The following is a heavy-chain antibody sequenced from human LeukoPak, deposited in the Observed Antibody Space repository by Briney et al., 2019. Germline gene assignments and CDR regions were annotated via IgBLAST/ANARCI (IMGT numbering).Heavy chain of an antibody. Sequence: SGTLSLTCAVYGGSFSGYYWSWIRQPPGKGLEWIGEINHSGSTNYNPSLKSRVTISVDTSKNQFSLKLSSVTAADTAVYYCARVADSSGWYGSNYFDYWGQGTLVTVSS. D-gene: IGHD6-19*01. CDR2: INHSGST. V-gene: IGHV4-34*01. J-gene: IGHJ4*02. CDR1: GGSFSGYY. CDR3: ARVADSSGWYGSNYFDY.